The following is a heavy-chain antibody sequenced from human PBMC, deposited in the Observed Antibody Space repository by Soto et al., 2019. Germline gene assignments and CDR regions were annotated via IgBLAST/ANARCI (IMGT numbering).Heavy chain of an antibody. D-gene: IGHD3-3*01. CDR2: IYYSGST. J-gene: IGHJ4*02. CDR3: ASCYDFWSGYYTGCYFDY. Sequence: ASETLSLTCTVSGGSISSSSYYWGWIRQPPGKGLEWIGSIYYSGSTYYNPSLKSRVTISVDTSKNQFSLKLSSVTAADTAVYYCASCYDFWSGYYTGCYFDYWGQGTPVTVSS. V-gene: IGHV4-39*01. CDR1: GGSISSSSYY.